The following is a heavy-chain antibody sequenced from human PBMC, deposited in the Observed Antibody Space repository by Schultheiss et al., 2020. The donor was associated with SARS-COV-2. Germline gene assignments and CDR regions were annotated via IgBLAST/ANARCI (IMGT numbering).Heavy chain of an antibody. CDR3: ARDRYCSSTSCYDFDY. CDR1: GGSISSYY. D-gene: IGHD2-2*01. Sequence: SETLSLTCTVSGGSISSYYWGWIRQPPGKGLEWIGSIYYSGSTYYNPSLKSRVTISVDTSKNQFSLKLSSVTAADTAVYYCARDRYCSSTSCYDFDYWGQGTLVTVSS. V-gene: IGHV4-39*02. CDR2: IYYSGST. J-gene: IGHJ4*02.